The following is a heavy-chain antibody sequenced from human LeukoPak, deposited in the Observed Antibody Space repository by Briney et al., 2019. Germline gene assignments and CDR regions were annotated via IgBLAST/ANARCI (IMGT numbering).Heavy chain of an antibody. CDR3: EVDSSSWYTPDFFMDV. Sequence: GGSLRLSCAASGFTFSSYSMNWVRQAPGKGLEWVSSISSSSSYIYYADSVKGRFTISRDNAKNSLYLQMNSLRAEDTAVYYCEVDSSSWYTPDFFMDVWGKGTTVTVSS. CDR1: GFTFSSYS. V-gene: IGHV3-21*01. D-gene: IGHD6-13*01. CDR2: ISSSSSYI. J-gene: IGHJ6*03.